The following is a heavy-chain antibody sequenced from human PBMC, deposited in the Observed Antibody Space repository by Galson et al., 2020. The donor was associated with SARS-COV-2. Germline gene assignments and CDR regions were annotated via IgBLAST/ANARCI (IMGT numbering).Heavy chain of an antibody. CDR1: GFTFSSYG. CDR3: VRSGLTGYYGMDV. V-gene: IGHV3-33*01. D-gene: IGHD6-25*01. J-gene: IGHJ6*02. Sequence: GESLKISCAASGFTFSSYGMHWVRQAPGKGLEWVAVIWYDGSNKYYADSVKGRFTISRDNSKNTLYLQMNSLRAEDTAVYYCVRSGLTGYYGMDVWGQGTTVTVSS. CDR2: IWYDGSNK.